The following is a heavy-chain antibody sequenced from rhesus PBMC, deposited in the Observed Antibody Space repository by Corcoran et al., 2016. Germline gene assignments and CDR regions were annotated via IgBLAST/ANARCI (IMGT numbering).Heavy chain of an antibody. V-gene: IGHV3-100*02. Sequence: EVQLVESGGGLVKPGGSLRLSCVASGFTFSIYEMHWVRQAPGKGLEGVSVISESGGTTYNADSVKGRFTISRDNAKNSLFLQMNSLRAEDTAVYYCTSGLEYCTGSGCYALDYWGQGVLVTVSS. CDR1: GFTFSIYE. CDR3: TSGLEYCTGSGCYALDY. J-gene: IGHJ4*01. CDR2: ISESGGTT. D-gene: IGHD2-21*01.